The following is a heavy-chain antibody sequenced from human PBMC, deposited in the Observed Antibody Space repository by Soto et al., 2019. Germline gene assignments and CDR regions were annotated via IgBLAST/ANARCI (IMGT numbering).Heavy chain of an antibody. V-gene: IGHV3-33*01. CDR3: AREGPGYTYPEY. CDR2: IWYDGSNK. Sequence: QVQLVESGGGVVQPGRSLRLSCAASGFTFSSYGMHWVRQAPGKGLEWVAVIWYDGSNKYYADSVKGRFTISRDNSKNTLYLQMNSLRAEDTAVYYCAREGPGYTYPEYWGQGTLVTVSS. CDR1: GFTFSSYG. J-gene: IGHJ4*02. D-gene: IGHD5-18*01.